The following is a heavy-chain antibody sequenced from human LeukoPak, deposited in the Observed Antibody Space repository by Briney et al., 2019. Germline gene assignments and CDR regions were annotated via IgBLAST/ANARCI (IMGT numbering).Heavy chain of an antibody. CDR3: AKTVDSSGYLFDY. V-gene: IGHV3-23*01. J-gene: IGHJ4*02. CDR2: ISGSGGST. Sequence: NPGGSLRLSCAASGFTFSTYAMSWVRQAPGKGLDWVSAISGSGGSTYYADSVKGRFTISRDNSKNTLYLQMNSLRAEDTAVYYCAKTVDSSGYLFDYWGQGTLVTVSS. D-gene: IGHD3-22*01. CDR1: GFTFSTYA.